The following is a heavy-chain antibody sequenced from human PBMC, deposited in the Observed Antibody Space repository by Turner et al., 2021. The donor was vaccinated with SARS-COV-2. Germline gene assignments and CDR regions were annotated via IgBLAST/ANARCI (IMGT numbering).Heavy chain of an antibody. Sequence: QVQLVESGGGVVQPGRSLRLSCAASGFTFSTYGIHCVRQAPGKGLEWVAVISYDGSNKYYADSVKGRFTISRDNSKNTLYLQMNSLRAEDTAVYYCAKIYGGSYFAAFDYWGQGTLVTVSS. CDR1: GFTFSTYG. J-gene: IGHJ4*02. D-gene: IGHD1-26*01. CDR2: ISYDGSNK. CDR3: AKIYGGSYFAAFDY. V-gene: IGHV3-30*18.